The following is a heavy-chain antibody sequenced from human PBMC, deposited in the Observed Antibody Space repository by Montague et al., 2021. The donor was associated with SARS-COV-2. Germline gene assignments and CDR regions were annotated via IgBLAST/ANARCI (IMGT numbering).Heavy chain of an antibody. D-gene: IGHD3-22*01. V-gene: IGHV3-30*18. CDR2: MIYDGSIQ. Sequence: SLRLSCAASGFPFSVYGMHWVRQAPGKGLEWVAVMIYDGSIQYYTDSVKGRFTISRDNSKNTLFLQMNSLRPEDTAVYYCAKDLRPYDPSGYYYVRTYYYYFYGMDLWGQGTTVTVSS. CDR3: AKDLRPYDPSGYYYVRTYYYYFYGMDL. CDR1: GFPFSVYG. J-gene: IGHJ6*02.